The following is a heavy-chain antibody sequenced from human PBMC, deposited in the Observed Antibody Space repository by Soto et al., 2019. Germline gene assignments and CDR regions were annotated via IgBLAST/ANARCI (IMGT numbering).Heavy chain of an antibody. V-gene: IGHV1-3*01. CDR1: GYTFTSYA. CDR2: INAGNGNT. J-gene: IGHJ4*02. D-gene: IGHD2-15*01. Sequence: QVQLVQSGAEVKKPGASVKVSCKASGYTFTSYAMHWVRQAPGQRLEWMGWINAGNGNTKYSQKFQGRVTITRDTSASTAYMELSSLRSEVTAVYYCARDLGWWPWDYWGQVTLVTVSS. CDR3: ARDLGWWPWDY.